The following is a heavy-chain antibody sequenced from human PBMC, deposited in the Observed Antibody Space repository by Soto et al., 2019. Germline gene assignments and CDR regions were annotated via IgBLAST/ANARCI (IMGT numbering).Heavy chain of an antibody. CDR2: IWYDGSNK. D-gene: IGHD3-10*01. CDR1: GFTFSSYG. V-gene: IGHV3-33*01. CDR3: ARELRITMVRGVIAYGMDV. J-gene: IGHJ6*02. Sequence: PGGSLRLSCAASGFTFSSYGMYWVRQAPGKGLEWVAVIWYDGSNKYYADSVKGRFTISRDNSKNTLYLQMNSLRAEDTAVYYCARELRITMVRGVIAYGMDVWGQGTTVTVSS.